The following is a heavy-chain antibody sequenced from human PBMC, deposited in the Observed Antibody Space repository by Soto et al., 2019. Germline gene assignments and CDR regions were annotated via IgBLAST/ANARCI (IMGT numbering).Heavy chain of an antibody. V-gene: IGHV4-34*01. CDR1: GGSFSGYY. CDR3: ARGTIDGSSAEQTFDY. D-gene: IGHD6-6*01. Sequence: SETLSLTCAVYGGSFSGYYWSWIRQPPGKGLEWIGEINHSGSTNYNPSLKSRVTISVDTSKNQFSLKLSSVTAADTAVYYCARGTIDGSSAEQTFDYWGQGTLVTVSS. J-gene: IGHJ4*02. CDR2: INHSGST.